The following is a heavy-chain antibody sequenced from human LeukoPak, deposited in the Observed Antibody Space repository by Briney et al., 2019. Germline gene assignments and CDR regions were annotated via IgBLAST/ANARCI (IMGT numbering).Heavy chain of an antibody. CDR1: GYTFTSYY. Sequence: ASVKVSCKASGYTFTSYYMHWVRQAPGQGLEWMGLINPTGGSTGYAQKFQGRVTMTRDMSTSTDYMGLSSLRSEDTAIYYCARDNSVGDNAWWFDPWGQGTLVTVSS. CDR3: ARDNSVGDNAWWFDP. V-gene: IGHV1-46*01. J-gene: IGHJ5*02. CDR2: INPTGGST. D-gene: IGHD1-26*01.